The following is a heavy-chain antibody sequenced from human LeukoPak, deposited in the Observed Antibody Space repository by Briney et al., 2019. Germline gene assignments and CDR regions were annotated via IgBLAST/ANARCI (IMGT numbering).Heavy chain of an antibody. CDR3: ARAEGFYYDNSGYLFDY. Sequence: PSETLSLTCSVSGGSISRGSYYWGWIRQPPGKGPEWIGSFYYSGSTYYNPSLQSRVTISVDTSKNQFSLKLTSVTAADTAVYYCARAEGFYYDNSGYLFDYWGQGTLVTVSS. V-gene: IGHV4-39*07. D-gene: IGHD3-22*01. CDR1: GGSISRGSYY. CDR2: FYYSGST. J-gene: IGHJ4*02.